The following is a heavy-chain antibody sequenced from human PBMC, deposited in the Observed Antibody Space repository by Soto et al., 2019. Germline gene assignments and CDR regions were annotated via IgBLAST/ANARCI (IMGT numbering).Heavy chain of an antibody. J-gene: IGHJ5*02. CDR2: INPDGSEK. CDR3: ASGIEH. CDR1: GFMFSDSW. V-gene: IGHV3-7*05. Sequence: EAQLVESGGDLVQPGGSLRLSCAASGFMFSDSWMNWVRQAPGKGLEWVANINPDGSEKAYVDSVKGRFTISRENANKFLYLQMNSLRVDDTAVYYWASGIEHWGQGTLVTVSS.